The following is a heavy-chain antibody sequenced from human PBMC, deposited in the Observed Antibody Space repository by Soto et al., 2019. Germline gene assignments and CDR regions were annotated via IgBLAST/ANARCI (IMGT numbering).Heavy chain of an antibody. CDR1: GGSISSSSYY. D-gene: IGHD3-3*01. CDR3: ARGYYDFWSGYQNWFDP. CDR2: IYYSGST. V-gene: IGHV4-39*01. Sequence: SETLSLTCTVSGGSISSSSYYWGWIRQPPGKGLEWIGSIYYSGSTYYNPSLKSRVTISVDTSKNQFSLKLSSVTAADTAVYYCARGYYDFWSGYQNWFDPWGQGTLVTVSS. J-gene: IGHJ5*02.